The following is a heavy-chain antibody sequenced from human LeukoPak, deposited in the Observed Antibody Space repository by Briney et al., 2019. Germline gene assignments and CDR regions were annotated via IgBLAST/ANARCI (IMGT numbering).Heavy chain of an antibody. CDR2: IDQSGGRN. CDR3: ARDVEGGTFDI. CDR1: QFTFSDYT. D-gene: IGHD3-16*01. J-gene: IGHJ3*02. V-gene: IGHV3-7*05. Sequence: PGGSLRLSCAASQFTFSDYTMNWVRQAPGRGLEWVANIDQSGGRNNYVDSVKGRFTISRDNAKNSLFLEMSSLRADDTAVYFCARDVEGGTFDIWGQGTTVTVSS.